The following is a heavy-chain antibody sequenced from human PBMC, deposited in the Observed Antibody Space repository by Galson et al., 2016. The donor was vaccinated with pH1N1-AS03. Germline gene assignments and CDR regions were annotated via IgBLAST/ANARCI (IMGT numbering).Heavy chain of an antibody. CDR2: VYYRGST. J-gene: IGHJ3*02. Sequence: SETLSLTCTVSGGFISSSPYYWGWVRQPPGKGLEWIGSVYYRGSTDYNPSLKSRVTILLDRSKNQFSLKLSSVTAADTAVYYCARGNTVFGVVINEFDSWGQGTMVTVSS. V-gene: IGHV4-39*07. D-gene: IGHD3-3*01. CDR1: GGFISSSPYY. CDR3: ARGNTVFGVVINEFDS.